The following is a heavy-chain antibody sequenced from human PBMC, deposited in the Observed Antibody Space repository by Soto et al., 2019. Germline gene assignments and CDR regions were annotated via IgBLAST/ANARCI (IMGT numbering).Heavy chain of an antibody. CDR2: IYYSGST. D-gene: IGHD3-10*01. J-gene: IGHJ6*02. CDR1: GGSISSSSYY. CDR3: ARIRITMVRDAYYYYGMDV. V-gene: IGHV4-39*01. Sequence: SETLSLTCTVSGGSISSSSYYWGWIRQPPGKGLEWIGSIYYSGSTYYNPSLKSRVTIPVDTSKNQFSLKLSSVTAADTAVYYCARIRITMVRDAYYYYGMDVWGQGTTVTVSS.